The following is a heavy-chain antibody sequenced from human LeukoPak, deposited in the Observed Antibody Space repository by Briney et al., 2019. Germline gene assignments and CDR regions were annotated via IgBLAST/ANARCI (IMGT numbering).Heavy chain of an antibody. CDR3: AKGYSGYEASDY. D-gene: IGHD5-12*01. CDR2: ISGSGGST. CDR1: GFTFSSYS. Sequence: PGGSLRLSCAASGFTFSSYSMNWVRQAPGKGLEWVSAISGSGGSTYYADSVKGRFTISRDNSKNTLYLQMNSLRAEDTAVYYCAKGYSGYEASDYWGQGTLVTVSS. V-gene: IGHV3-23*01. J-gene: IGHJ4*02.